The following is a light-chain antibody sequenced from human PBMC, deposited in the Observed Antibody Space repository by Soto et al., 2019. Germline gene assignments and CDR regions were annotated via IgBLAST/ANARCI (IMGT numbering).Light chain of an antibody. CDR1: QSVSSSY. CDR2: GAS. Sequence: EIVLTQSPDTLSLSPGERATLSCRASQSVSSSYLAWYQQKPGQAPRLLIYGASSTATGIPDRFSGSGSGTDFTLTISRLEPEDFAVYYCRQYDNSPITFGQGTRLESK. V-gene: IGKV3-20*01. CDR3: RQYDNSPIT. J-gene: IGKJ5*01.